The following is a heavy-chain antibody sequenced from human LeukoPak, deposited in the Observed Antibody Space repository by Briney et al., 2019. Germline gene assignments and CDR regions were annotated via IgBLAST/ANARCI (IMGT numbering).Heavy chain of an antibody. J-gene: IGHJ5*02. Sequence: PSETLSLTCTVSGGSISSGTYYWGWIRQPPGKGLQWIGSVYYSGSTYYNPSLQSRVTISVDTSKNHFSLKLSSVTAADTAVYYCARGGYYGSGNDFRFDPWGQGTLVTVSS. V-gene: IGHV4-39*07. CDR3: ARGGYYGSGNDFRFDP. CDR2: VYYSGST. CDR1: GGSISSGTYY. D-gene: IGHD3-10*01.